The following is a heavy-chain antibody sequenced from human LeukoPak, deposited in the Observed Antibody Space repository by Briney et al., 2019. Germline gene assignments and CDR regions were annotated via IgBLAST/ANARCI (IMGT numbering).Heavy chain of an antibody. CDR1: GFTFSKYG. J-gene: IGHJ4*02. Sequence: GGSLRLSCAASGFTFSKYGMHWVRQAPGKGLEWVALIWYDGSNAYYADSVKGRFTISRDNSQNMLYLQMNSPRAEDTAVYYCARVEGRFYGSGSYRRFDYWGQGTLVTVSS. D-gene: IGHD3-10*01. CDR3: ARVEGRFYGSGSYRRFDY. CDR2: IWYDGSNA. V-gene: IGHV3-33*01.